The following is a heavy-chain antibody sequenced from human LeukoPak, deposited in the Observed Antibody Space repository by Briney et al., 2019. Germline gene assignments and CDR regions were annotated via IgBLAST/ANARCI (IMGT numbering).Heavy chain of an antibody. CDR2: ISSSGTSI. D-gene: IGHD3-10*01. Sequence: AGGSLRLSRAVSGFTFSSFGMDWVRQAPGRGLEWVSYISSSGTSIYYADSVKGRFTISRDNAKNSLYLQMNSLGAEDTAVYYCARDRYGSGINWQGFDPWGQGTLVTVSS. CDR3: ARDRYGSGINWQGFDP. V-gene: IGHV3-48*01. CDR1: GFTFSSFG. J-gene: IGHJ5*02.